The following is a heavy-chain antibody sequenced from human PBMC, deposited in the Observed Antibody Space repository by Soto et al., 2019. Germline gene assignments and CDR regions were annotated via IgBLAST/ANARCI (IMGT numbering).Heavy chain of an antibody. CDR3: ARQTGVFGHYFDY. J-gene: IGHJ4*02. V-gene: IGHV4-39*01. CDR2: IYYNGNT. D-gene: IGHD3-16*01. Sequence: QLRLQEAGPGLVKPSETLSLTCTVSGGSISSSSYYWGWIRQPPGKGPEWIGAIYYNGNTYYNPSLKSRVTMTVDTPKKQFSLTLSSATAADTAMYYCARQTGVFGHYFDYWGQGTLVTVSS. CDR1: GGSISSSSYY.